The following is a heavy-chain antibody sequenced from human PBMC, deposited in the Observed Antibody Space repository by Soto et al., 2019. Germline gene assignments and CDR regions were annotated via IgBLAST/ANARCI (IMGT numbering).Heavy chain of an antibody. V-gene: IGHV3-66*01. CDR2: IYSGGST. CDR1: GFTVSSNY. J-gene: IGHJ3*02. Sequence: EVQLVESGGGLVQPGGSLRLSCAASGFTVSSNYMSWVRQAPGKGLEWVSVIYSGGSTYYAVSVKGRFTISRDNSKNTLYLQMNSLRAEDTAVYYCASWGRIWPRELRPFDIWGQGTMVTVSS. CDR3: ASWGRIWPRELRPFDI. D-gene: IGHD3-16*01.